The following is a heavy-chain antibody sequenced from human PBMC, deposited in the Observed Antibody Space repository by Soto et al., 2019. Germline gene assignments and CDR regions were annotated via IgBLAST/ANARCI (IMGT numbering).Heavy chain of an antibody. CDR3: AGGTDGSGPWY. CDR1: GGSVSSEHYY. Sequence: PSETLSLTCTVSGGSVSSEHYYWNWIRQPPGKGLEWIGYFYYTGSTNYNPSLESRLTMSVDMSKNHFSLKLSSVTAADTAVYYCAGGTDGSGPWYWGQGTLVTVSS. V-gene: IGHV4-61*03. CDR2: FYYTGST. J-gene: IGHJ4*02. D-gene: IGHD3-10*01.